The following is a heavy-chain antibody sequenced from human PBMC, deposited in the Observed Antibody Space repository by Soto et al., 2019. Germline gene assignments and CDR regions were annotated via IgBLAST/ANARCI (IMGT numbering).Heavy chain of an antibody. CDR2: INHSGST. Sequence: PSETLSLTCAVYGGSFSGYYWSWIRKPPGKGLEWIGEINHSGSTNYNPSLKSRVTISVDTSKNQFSLKLSSVTAADTAVYYCARLPEVYDYIWGSYREFEYWGQGTLVTVSS. V-gene: IGHV4-34*01. CDR1: GGSFSGYY. D-gene: IGHD3-16*02. CDR3: ARLPEVYDYIWGSYREFEY. J-gene: IGHJ4*02.